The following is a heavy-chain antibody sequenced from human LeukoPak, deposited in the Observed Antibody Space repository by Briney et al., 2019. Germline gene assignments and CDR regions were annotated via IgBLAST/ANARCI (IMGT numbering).Heavy chain of an antibody. J-gene: IGHJ4*02. D-gene: IGHD3-3*01. CDR3: AKAPDRYDFWSGYYSYYFDY. CDR2: ISGSGGST. V-gene: IGHV3-23*01. CDR1: GFTFSSYA. Sequence: GGSLRLSCAASGFTFSSYAMSWVRQAPGKGLEWVSAISGSGGSTYYADSVKGRFTISRDNSKNTLYLQMNSLRAEDTAVYYCAKAPDRYDFWSGYYSYYFDYWGQGTLVTVSS.